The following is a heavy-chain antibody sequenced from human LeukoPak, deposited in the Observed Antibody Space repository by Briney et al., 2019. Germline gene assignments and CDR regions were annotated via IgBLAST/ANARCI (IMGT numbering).Heavy chain of an antibody. CDR1: GFTFDDYA. CDR2: ITWDGGST. J-gene: IGHJ5*01. Sequence: GGSLRLSCAASGFTFDDYAMNWVRQRPGKGLEWVSLITWDGGSTFYADSVRGRFTISRDNNKDSLYLQMNSLRVDDTAFYYCVKDKYSDGFFDYWGHGTLVTVSS. D-gene: IGHD5-12*01. CDR3: VKDKYSDGFFDY. V-gene: IGHV3-43D*03.